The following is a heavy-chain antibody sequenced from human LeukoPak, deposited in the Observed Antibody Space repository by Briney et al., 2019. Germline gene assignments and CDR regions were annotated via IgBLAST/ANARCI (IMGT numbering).Heavy chain of an antibody. CDR1: GFTFSSYG. CDR3: AKSGYCSGGSCSDAFDI. D-gene: IGHD2-15*01. Sequence: GGSLRLSCAASGFTFSSYGMHWVRQAPGKGLEWVADIWYDGSNKYYADSVKGRFTISRDNSKNTLYLQMNSLRAEDTAVYYCAKSGYCSGGSCSDAFDIWGQGTMVTVSS. J-gene: IGHJ3*02. V-gene: IGHV3-33*06. CDR2: IWYDGSNK.